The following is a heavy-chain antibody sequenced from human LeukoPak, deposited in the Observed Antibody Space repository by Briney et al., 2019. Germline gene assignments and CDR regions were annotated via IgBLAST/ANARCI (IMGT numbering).Heavy chain of an antibody. V-gene: IGHV3-48*01. Sequence: QPGGSLRLSCAASGFTFSSYAMSWVRQAPGKGLEWVSYISSSSSTIYYADSVKGRFTISRDNAKNSLYLQMNSLRAEDTAVYYCATWGRSDYWGQGTLVTVSS. CDR3: ATWGRSDY. CDR2: ISSSSSTI. CDR1: GFTFSSYA. D-gene: IGHD3-16*01. J-gene: IGHJ4*02.